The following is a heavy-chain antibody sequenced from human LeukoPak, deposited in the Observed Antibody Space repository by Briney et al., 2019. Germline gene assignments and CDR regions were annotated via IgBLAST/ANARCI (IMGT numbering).Heavy chain of an antibody. D-gene: IGHD5-24*01. CDR3: ARDYKYAFDN. CDR1: GFTFSDYS. V-gene: IGHV3-48*01. J-gene: IGHJ4*02. CDR2: IGIDSGNT. Sequence: GGSLRLSCAASGFTFSDYSMNWVRQAPGKGLKWISYIGIDSGNTNYADSVKGRFTISGDKAKNSLYLQMNSLRVEDTAVYYCARDYKYAFDNWGQGTLVTVSS.